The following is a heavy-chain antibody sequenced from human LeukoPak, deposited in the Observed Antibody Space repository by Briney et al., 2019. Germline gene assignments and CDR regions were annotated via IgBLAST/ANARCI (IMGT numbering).Heavy chain of an antibody. CDR3: VRGLDSYSYAYGLY. CDR1: GFTFSTYW. Sequence: GGSLRLSCAASGFTFSTYWMHWVRQAPGKGLVWVSRIDGDGSDTNFADSVKGRFTISRDNAKNTVSLQMDSLRVEDTAVYYCVRGLDSYSYAYGLYWGQGTLVTVSS. CDR2: IDGDGSDT. J-gene: IGHJ4*02. D-gene: IGHD5-18*01. V-gene: IGHV3-74*01.